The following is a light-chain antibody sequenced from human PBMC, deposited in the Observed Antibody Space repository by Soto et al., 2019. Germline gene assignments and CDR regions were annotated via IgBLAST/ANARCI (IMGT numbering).Light chain of an antibody. Sequence: EIVLTQSPGTVSLSPGERATLSCRASQSVSSSSLAWYQQRPGQAPRLLIFTASSRATGTPDRFSGSGSGTDFTLTISRLEPEDFAVYYCQQYNNWPQTFGQGTKVDIK. CDR1: QSVSSSS. CDR2: TAS. V-gene: IGKV3-20*01. J-gene: IGKJ1*01. CDR3: QQYNNWPQT.